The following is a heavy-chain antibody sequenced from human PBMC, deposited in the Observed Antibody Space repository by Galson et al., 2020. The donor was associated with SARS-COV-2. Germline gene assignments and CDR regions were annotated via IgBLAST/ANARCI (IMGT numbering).Heavy chain of an antibody. CDR2: IKEDGSEK. CDR3: ARSLAEATILAY. V-gene: IGHV3-7*01. J-gene: IGHJ4*02. Sequence: QLGESLKISCVGSGFTFASYWMTWVRQAPGQGLEWVANIKEDGSEKYYVDSVKGRFTISRDNAKSSLFLQMSSLRAEDTAVYYCARSLAEATILAYWGQGTLVTVSS. D-gene: IGHD5-12*01. CDR1: GFTFASYW.